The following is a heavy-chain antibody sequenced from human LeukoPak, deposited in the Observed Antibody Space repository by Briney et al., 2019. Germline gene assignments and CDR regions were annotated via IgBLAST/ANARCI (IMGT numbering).Heavy chain of an antibody. Sequence: RGESLKISCKGSGYSFTSYWVGWVRQIPGKGLEWMGIIYPGDSDTRYSPSFQGQVTISADKSISTAYLQWSSLKASDTAMYYCARHGQYYDFWSGYYWFDPWGQGTLVTVSS. CDR2: IYPGDSDT. V-gene: IGHV5-51*01. J-gene: IGHJ5*02. CDR3: ARHGQYYDFWSGYYWFDP. D-gene: IGHD3-3*01. CDR1: GYSFTSYW.